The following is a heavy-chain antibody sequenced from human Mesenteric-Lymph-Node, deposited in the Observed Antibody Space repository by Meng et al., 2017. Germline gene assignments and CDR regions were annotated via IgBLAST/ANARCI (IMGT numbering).Heavy chain of an antibody. CDR2: ISGSESRT. J-gene: IGHJ4*02. D-gene: IGHD3-3*01. CDR3: AKGEFGVLIATIFDD. Sequence: GESLKISCAASGFTLSSHAMSWVRQAPGKGLEWVSAISGSESRTYYADSVKGRFTISRDNSKNTLYLQMNSLRAEDTAVYYCAKGEFGVLIATIFDDWGQGPLVTVSS. CDR1: GFTLSSHA. V-gene: IGHV3-23*01.